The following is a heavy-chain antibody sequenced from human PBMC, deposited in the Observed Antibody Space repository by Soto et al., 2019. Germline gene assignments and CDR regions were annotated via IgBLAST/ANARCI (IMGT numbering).Heavy chain of an antibody. CDR2: IYHTGIA. Sequence: SETLSLTCTVYGDSITNNHWWSWVRQPPGKGPELIGEIYHTGIANYNPSLKSRVTISVDKSKNQFSLKLSSVTAADTAVYYCARDLGNPGYSSSRDWFDPWGQGTLVTVSS. CDR1: GDSITNNHW. J-gene: IGHJ5*02. D-gene: IGHD6-13*01. V-gene: IGHV4-4*02. CDR3: ARDLGNPGYSSSRDWFDP.